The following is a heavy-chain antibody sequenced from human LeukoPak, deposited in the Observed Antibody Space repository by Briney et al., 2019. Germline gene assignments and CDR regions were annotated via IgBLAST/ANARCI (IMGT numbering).Heavy chain of an antibody. D-gene: IGHD5-18*01. CDR1: GFTFSSYA. V-gene: IGHV4-39*01. Sequence: GSLRLSCAASGFTFSSYAMSWVRQPPGKGLEWIGSIYYSGSTYYNPSLKSRVTISVDTSKNQFSLKLSSVTAADTAVYYCASGYSYGLYDYWGQGTLVTVSS. J-gene: IGHJ4*02. CDR2: IYYSGST. CDR3: ASGYSYGLYDY.